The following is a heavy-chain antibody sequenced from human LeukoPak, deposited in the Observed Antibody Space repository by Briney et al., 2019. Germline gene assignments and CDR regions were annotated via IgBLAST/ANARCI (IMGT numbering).Heavy chain of an antibody. CDR2: ISYDGNNK. V-gene: IGHV3-30*14. J-gene: IGHJ4*02. CDR3: ARAEGGSGNFDY. CDR1: GFTFSSYV. D-gene: IGHD3-3*01. Sequence: GRSLRLSCAASGFTFSSYVMHWVRQAPGKGLEWVAVISYDGNNKFYADSVKGRFTISRDNSKNTLYLQMNSLRAEDTAVYYCARAEGGSGNFDYWGQGTLVTVSS.